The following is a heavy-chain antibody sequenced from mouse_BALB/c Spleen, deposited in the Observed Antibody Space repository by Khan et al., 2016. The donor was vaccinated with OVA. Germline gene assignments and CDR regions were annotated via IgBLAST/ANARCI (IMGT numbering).Heavy chain of an antibody. D-gene: IGHD2-1*01. CDR1: GYTFTSYY. V-gene: IGHV1S81*02. CDR2: INPSNGGT. J-gene: IGHJ3*01. Sequence: VQLVESGAELVKPGASVRLSCKASGYTFTSYYLYWVKQRPGQGLEWIGDINPSNGGTNFNEKVKSKATLTVDKSSSTAYMQLSSLTSEDSAVYYCTRSGYGTFAYWGQGTLVTVSA. CDR3: TRSGYGTFAY.